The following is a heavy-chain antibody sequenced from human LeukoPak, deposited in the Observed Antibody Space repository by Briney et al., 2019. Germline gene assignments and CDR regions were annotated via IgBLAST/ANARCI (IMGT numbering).Heavy chain of an antibody. CDR1: GFTFSSYA. D-gene: IGHD2-15*01. V-gene: IGHV3-23*01. J-gene: IGHJ6*03. CDR2: ISGSGDTT. CDR3: AKDTTAWWYHRAYMDV. Sequence: GGSLRLSCAASGFTFSSYAMSWVRQAPGGGLEWVSAISGSGDTTYHADSVKGRFTISRDNSENRLSLQMDSLRAEDTAVYFCAKDTTAWWYHRAYMDVWGKGTTVTVPS.